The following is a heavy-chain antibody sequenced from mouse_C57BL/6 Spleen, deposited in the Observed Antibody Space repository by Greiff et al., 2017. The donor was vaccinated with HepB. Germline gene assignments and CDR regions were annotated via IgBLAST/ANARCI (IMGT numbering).Heavy chain of an antibody. V-gene: IGHV1-59*01. J-gene: IGHJ1*03. Sequence: QVQLKQPGAELVRPGTSVKLSCKASGYTFTSYWMHWVKQRPGQGLEWIGVIDPSDSYTNYNQKFKGKATLTVDTSSSTAYMQLSSLTSEDSAVYYCASRGDDYYGSSYWYFDVWAQGPRSPSPQ. CDR3: ASRGDDYYGSSYWYFDV. D-gene: IGHD1-1*01. CDR2: IDPSDSYT. CDR1: GYTFTSYW.